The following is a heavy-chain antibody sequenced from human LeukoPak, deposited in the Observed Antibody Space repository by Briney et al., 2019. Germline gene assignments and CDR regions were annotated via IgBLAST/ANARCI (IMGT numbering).Heavy chain of an antibody. CDR1: GYTFSSYG. CDR2: ISYDGSNK. V-gene: IGHV3-30*18. D-gene: IGHD3-22*01. J-gene: IGHJ4*02. Sequence: GGSLRLSCAAPGYTFSSYGMHWVRQAPGKGLEWVAVISYDGSNKYYADSVKGRFTISRDNSKNTLYLQMNSLRAEDTAVYYCAKDLGSSGLIFDYWGQGTLVTVSS. CDR3: AKDLGSSGLIFDY.